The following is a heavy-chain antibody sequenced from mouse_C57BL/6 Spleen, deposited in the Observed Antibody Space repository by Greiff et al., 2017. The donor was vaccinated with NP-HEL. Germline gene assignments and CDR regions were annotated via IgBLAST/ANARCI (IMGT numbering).Heavy chain of an antibody. V-gene: IGHV1-22*01. Sequence: DVKLVESGPELVKPGASVKMSCKASGYTFTDYNMHWVKQSHGKSLEWIGYINPNNGGTSYNQKFKGKATLTVNKSSSTAYMELRSLTSEDSAVYYCARQGYYYGSSLFAYWGQGTLVTVSA. CDR2: INPNNGGT. CDR1: GYTFTDYN. CDR3: ARQGYYYGSSLFAY. D-gene: IGHD1-1*01. J-gene: IGHJ3*01.